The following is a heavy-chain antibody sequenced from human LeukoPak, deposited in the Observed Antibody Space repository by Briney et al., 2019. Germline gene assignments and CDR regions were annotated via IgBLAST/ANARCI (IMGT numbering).Heavy chain of an antibody. V-gene: IGHV4-59*01. J-gene: IGHJ6*03. CDR1: GASISGYY. Sequence: SETLSLTCTVSGASISGYYWSWVRQPPGKELEWIGYIYYSGSTNYNPSLKSRVTMSVDASKNQFSLNLRFLTAADTAVYHCARYLRTSSTYYMDVWGKGTTVTVSS. CDR3: ARYLRTSSTYYMDV. CDR2: IYYSGST.